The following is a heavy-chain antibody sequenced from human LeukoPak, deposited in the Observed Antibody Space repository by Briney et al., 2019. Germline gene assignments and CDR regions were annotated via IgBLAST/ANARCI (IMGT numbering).Heavy chain of an antibody. CDR3: AKRDRTVTHAFDI. Sequence: PGGSLRLSCAASGFTFSSYGMHWVRQAPGKGLEWVAVISYDGSNKYYADSVKGRFTISRDNSMNTLYLQMNSLRAEDTAVYYCAKRDRTVTHAFDIWGQGTMVTVSS. CDR2: ISYDGSNK. CDR1: GFTFSSYG. J-gene: IGHJ3*02. V-gene: IGHV3-30*18. D-gene: IGHD4-17*01.